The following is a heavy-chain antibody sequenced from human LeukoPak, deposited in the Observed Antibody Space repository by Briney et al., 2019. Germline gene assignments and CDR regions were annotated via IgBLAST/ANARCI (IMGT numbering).Heavy chain of an antibody. Sequence: PSETLSLTCTVSGGSISSGSYYWSWIRQPAGKGLEWIGRIYTSGSTNYNPSLKSRVTISVDTSKNQFSLKLSSVTAADTAVYYCARDKWFGDRYYFDYWGQGTLVTVSS. J-gene: IGHJ4*02. CDR1: GGSISSGSYY. D-gene: IGHD3-10*01. CDR2: IYTSGST. CDR3: ARDKWFGDRYYFDY. V-gene: IGHV4-61*02.